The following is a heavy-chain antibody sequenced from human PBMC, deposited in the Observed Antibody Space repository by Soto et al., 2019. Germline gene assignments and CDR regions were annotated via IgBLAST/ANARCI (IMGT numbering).Heavy chain of an antibody. Sequence: QLQLQESGPGLVKPSETLSLTCSVSGDSLSSSYYYWGWIRQPPGERLEWIASVDYTGSAYYSPSLRSRVTISVDTSNNDFSLKVDSVSAADTALYYCARQGINRGFGPGASDIWGQGTTVIVSS. CDR2: VDYTGSA. J-gene: IGHJ3*02. V-gene: IGHV4-39*01. D-gene: IGHD1-20*01. CDR1: GDSLSSSYYY. CDR3: ARQGINRGFGPGASDI.